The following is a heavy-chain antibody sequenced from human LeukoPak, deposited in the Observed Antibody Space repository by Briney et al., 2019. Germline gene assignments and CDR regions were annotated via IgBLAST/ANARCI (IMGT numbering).Heavy chain of an antibody. V-gene: IGHV3-30*18. CDR3: AKDGDTFY. CDR1: GFTFSSYG. CDR2: ISYDGSNK. J-gene: IGHJ4*02. Sequence: GGSLRLSCAASGFTFSSYGMHWVRQAPGKGLEWVAVISYDGSNKYYADSVKGRSTISRDNSKNTLYLQMNSLRAEDTAVYYCAKDGDTFYWGQGTLVTVSS. D-gene: IGHD5-18*01.